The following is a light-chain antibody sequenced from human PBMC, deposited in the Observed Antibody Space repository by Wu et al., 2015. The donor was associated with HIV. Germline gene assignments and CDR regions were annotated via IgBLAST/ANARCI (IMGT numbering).Light chain of an antibody. J-gene: IGKJ2*01. CDR2: GTS. CDR1: QEINRPY. V-gene: IGKV3-20*01. Sequence: ERATLSCRSSQEINRPYLAWFQQRRGQAPRLLIYGTSTRATGIPDRFSGSASGTDFTLTINGLEPEDFAVYYCQQYESSPHTFGQGTELEIK. CDR3: QQYESSPHT.